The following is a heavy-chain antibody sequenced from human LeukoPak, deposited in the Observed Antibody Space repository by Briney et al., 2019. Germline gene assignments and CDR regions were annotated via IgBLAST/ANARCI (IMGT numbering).Heavy chain of an antibody. CDR1: GGSFSGYY. CDR2: INHSGST. Sequence: PSETLSLTCAVCGGSFSGYYWSWIRQPPGKGLEWIGEINHSGSTNYNPSLKSRVTISVDTSKNQFSLKLSSVTAADTAVYYCARRGGVSYYFDYWGQGTLVTVSS. CDR3: ARRGGVSYYFDY. J-gene: IGHJ4*02. V-gene: IGHV4-34*01. D-gene: IGHD5/OR15-5a*01.